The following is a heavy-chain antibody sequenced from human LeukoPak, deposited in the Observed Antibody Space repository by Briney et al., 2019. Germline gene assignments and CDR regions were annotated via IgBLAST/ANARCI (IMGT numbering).Heavy chain of an antibody. D-gene: IGHD6-25*01. J-gene: IGHJ4*02. CDR1: GFAFINNY. V-gene: IGHV3-66*01. Sequence: GGSLRLSCAASGFAFINNYMSWVRQAPGKGLEWVSVLYSDGSTYYLDSVKGRFTISRDNSKNTLYLQMNSLRAEDTAVYYCATASYSGWTASHDYWGQGTLVTVSS. CDR2: LYSDGST. CDR3: ATASYSGWTASHDY.